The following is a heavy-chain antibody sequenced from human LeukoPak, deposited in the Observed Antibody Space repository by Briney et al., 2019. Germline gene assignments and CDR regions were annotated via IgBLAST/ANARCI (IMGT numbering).Heavy chain of an antibody. CDR2: INSDGSAT. J-gene: IGHJ4*02. CDR3: ARGTAGYHSSYFDY. CDR1: GFTFGSPW. V-gene: IGHV3-74*01. Sequence: GGSLRLSCAASGFTFGSPWMHWVRQAPGKGLVWVSRINSDGSATAYADSVKGRFTISRDNAEDTLYLQMNSLRAEDTAVYYCARGTAGYHSSYFDYWGQGTLVTVSS. D-gene: IGHD3-16*02.